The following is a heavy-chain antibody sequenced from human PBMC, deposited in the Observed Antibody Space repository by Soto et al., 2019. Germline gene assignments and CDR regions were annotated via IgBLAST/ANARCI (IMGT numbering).Heavy chain of an antibody. CDR1: GFTFSSYG. CDR2: ISYDGSNK. D-gene: IGHD3-22*01. V-gene: IGHV3-30*18. CDR3: AKDFPGYYDSSGYYGGAFDI. J-gene: IGHJ3*02. Sequence: QVQLVESGGGVVQPGRSLRLSCAASGFTFSSYGMHWVRQAPGKGLEWVAVISYDGSNKYYADSVKGRFTISRDNSKNTLYLQMNSLRAEDTAVYYCAKDFPGYYDSSGYYGGAFDIWGQGTMVTVSS.